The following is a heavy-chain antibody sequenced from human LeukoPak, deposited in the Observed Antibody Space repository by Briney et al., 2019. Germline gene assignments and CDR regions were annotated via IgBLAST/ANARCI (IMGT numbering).Heavy chain of an antibody. V-gene: IGHV3-23*01. CDR3: AKSRSSGYYYDY. Sequence: GGSLRLTCAASGFTFSNYAMSWVRQAPEKGLEWVSSITSSAGSTYYADSVKGRFTISRDNSNNTLYLQMNSLRAEDTALYYCAKSRSSGYYYDYWGQGTLVTVSS. D-gene: IGHD3-22*01. J-gene: IGHJ4*02. CDR2: ITSSAGST. CDR1: GFTFSNYA.